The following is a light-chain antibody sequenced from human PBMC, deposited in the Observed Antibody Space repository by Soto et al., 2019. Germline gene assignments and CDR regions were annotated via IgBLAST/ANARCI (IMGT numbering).Light chain of an antibody. CDR1: QSVSSSY. Sequence: EIGLTQSPGTLSLSPGERATLSCRASQSVSSSYLAWYQQKPGQAPRLLIYGASSRATGIPDRFSGSGSGTDFNLTISRLEPEDVAVYFCQQYGSSPHTFGQGTKLEIK. CDR3: QQYGSSPHT. V-gene: IGKV3-20*01. CDR2: GAS. J-gene: IGKJ2*01.